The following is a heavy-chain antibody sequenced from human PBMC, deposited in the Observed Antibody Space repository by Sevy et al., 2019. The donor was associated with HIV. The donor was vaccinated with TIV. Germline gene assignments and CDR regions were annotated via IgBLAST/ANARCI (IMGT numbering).Heavy chain of an antibody. CDR2: INSGRNYI. CDR3: ARSSGWFQPTDY. Sequence: AGSLRLSCAASGFSFSAYTMNWVRQAPGKALEWVSSINSGRNYIYYADSMKGRFTITRDNEKNSLYLQMDSRRAEDTAVYYCARSSGWFQPTDYWGQGTLVTVSS. D-gene: IGHD6-19*01. J-gene: IGHJ4*02. V-gene: IGHV3-21*06. CDR1: GFSFSAYT.